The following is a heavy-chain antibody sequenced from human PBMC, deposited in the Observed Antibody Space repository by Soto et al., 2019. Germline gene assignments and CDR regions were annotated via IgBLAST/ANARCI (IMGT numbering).Heavy chain of an antibody. D-gene: IGHD3-16*01. CDR3: ETTLTTSAEYFQQ. V-gene: IGHV3-7*01. CDR1: CLSLKHHC. Sequence: VWLRLSCAASCLSLKHHCVSGVRQAPGKGLEWVAHIKDDGSDIHYVDSVKDRFTISRDNAKSSLILQMNSLRTEDTAVYYCETTLTTSAEYFQQWGQGTPVTVSS. CDR2: IKDDGSDI. J-gene: IGHJ1*01.